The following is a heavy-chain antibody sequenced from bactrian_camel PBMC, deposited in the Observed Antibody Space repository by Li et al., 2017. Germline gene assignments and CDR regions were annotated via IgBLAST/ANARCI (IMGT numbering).Heavy chain of an antibody. CDR1: GFTFSDHH. CDR2: IYTGGETF. CDR3: AEVAEGMASVLSPVGY. J-gene: IGHJ6*01. D-gene: IGHD6*01. Sequence: HVQLVESGGGLVQPGGSLTLSCAASGFTFSDHHMSWVRQAAGKGLEWVSSIYTGGETFYYSDSVKGRFTISRDNVKNTLYLQLNSLKTEDTAMYYCAEVAEGMASVLSPVGYWGQGTQVTVS. V-gene: IGHV3S20*01.